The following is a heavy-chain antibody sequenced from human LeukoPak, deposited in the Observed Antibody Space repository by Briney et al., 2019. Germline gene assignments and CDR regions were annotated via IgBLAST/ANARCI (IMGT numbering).Heavy chain of an antibody. CDR1: GFTFSRFW. D-gene: IGHD6-6*01. CDR3: AGDSSSSGGLEY. Sequence: GGSLRLSCAASGFTFSRFWMTWVRQARGKGLDWVGNIKPDGSEQYYVDSVKGRFTISRDNAKNSLYLQMISLRAEDTAVYYCAGDSSSSGGLEYWGQGTLVTVSS. J-gene: IGHJ4*02. V-gene: IGHV3-7*04. CDR2: IKPDGSEQ.